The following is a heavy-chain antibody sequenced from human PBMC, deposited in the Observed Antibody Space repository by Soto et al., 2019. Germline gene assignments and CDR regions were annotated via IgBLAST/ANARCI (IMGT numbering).Heavy chain of an antibody. CDR2: ILPVFGMV. CDR1: RGTFNTSP. Sequence: QVQLAQSGAEVKKPGSSVRVSCQTSRGTFNTSPISWMRQAPGQGLEWLGDILPVFGMVNYAQQFQDRLKLTADESPTSVCMEVSRLTPEDKAVYYCAPPQLRGRHYDLRSPPTASLYHYGLGVWGQGTKVIVSS. CDR3: APPQLRGRHYDLRSPPTASLYHYGLGV. J-gene: IGHJ6*02. V-gene: IGHV1-69*01. D-gene: IGHD3-3*01.